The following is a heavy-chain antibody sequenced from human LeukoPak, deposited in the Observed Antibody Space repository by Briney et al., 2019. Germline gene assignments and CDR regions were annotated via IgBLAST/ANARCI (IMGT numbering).Heavy chain of an antibody. J-gene: IGHJ4*02. CDR2: IIPIFGTA. V-gene: IGHV1-69*13. CDR3: AEVPNYYDSSGYVH. D-gene: IGHD3-22*01. CDR1: GGTFSSYA. Sequence: ASVKVSCKASGGTFSSYAISWVRQAPGQGLEWMGGIIPIFGTANYAQKFQGRVTITADESTSTAYMELSSLRSEDTAVYYCAEVPNYYDSSGYVHWGQGTLVTVSS.